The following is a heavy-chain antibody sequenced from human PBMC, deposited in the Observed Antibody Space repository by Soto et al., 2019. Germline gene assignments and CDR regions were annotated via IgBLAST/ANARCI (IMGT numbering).Heavy chain of an antibody. J-gene: IGHJ4*02. Sequence: EVQLVESGGGLVKPGGSLRLSCAASGFTFSSYSMNWVRQAPGKGLEWVSSISSSSSYIYYADSVKGRFTISRDNAKNSLYLQRNSLRAEDTAVYYCAPGYSSGWHYFDYWGQGTLFTFSS. V-gene: IGHV3-21*01. D-gene: IGHD6-19*01. CDR2: ISSSSSYI. CDR3: APGYSSGWHYFDY. CDR1: GFTFSSYS.